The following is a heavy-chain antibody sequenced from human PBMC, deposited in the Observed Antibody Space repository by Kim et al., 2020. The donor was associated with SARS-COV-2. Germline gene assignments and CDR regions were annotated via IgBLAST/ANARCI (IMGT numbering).Heavy chain of an antibody. Sequence: GGSLRLSCAASGFIFSNYGMSWVRQAPGKGLEWVSGISFSDDNTYYADSVKGRFTISRDSSKNTLFLQMSSLRAEDTAVYYCGKPPLLWSDHVRGNYRYEDYWGQGTLVTVSS. D-gene: IGHD3-16*02. J-gene: IGHJ4*02. CDR2: ISFSDDNT. CDR3: GKPPLLWSDHVRGNYRYEDY. V-gene: IGHV3-23*01. CDR1: GFIFSNYG.